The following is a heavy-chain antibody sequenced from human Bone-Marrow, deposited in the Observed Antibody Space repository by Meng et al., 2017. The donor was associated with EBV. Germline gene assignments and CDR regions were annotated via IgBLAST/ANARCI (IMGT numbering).Heavy chain of an antibody. D-gene: IGHD3-22*01. CDR3: ARDDGNYYDGEYYFDY. J-gene: IGHJ4*02. CDR2: ISSSSSYI. Sequence: EVQLVESGGXLVKPGGSLRSSGAASGFTFSSYSMNWVRQAPGKGLEWVSSISSSSSYIYYADSVKGRFTISRDNAKNSLYLQMNSLRAEDTAVYYCARDDGNYYDGEYYFDYWGQGTLVTVSS. CDR1: GFTFSSYS. V-gene: IGHV3-21*01.